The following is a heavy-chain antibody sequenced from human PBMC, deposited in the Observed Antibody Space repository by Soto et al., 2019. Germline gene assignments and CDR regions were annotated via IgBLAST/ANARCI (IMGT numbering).Heavy chain of an antibody. J-gene: IGHJ4*02. CDR1: GYTLTELS. CDR2: FDPEDGET. Sequence: QVQLVQSGAEVKKPGASVKVSCKVSGYTLTELSMHWVRQAPGKGPEWRGGFDPEDGETIYAQKFQGRVTMTEDTSTDTAYMELSSLTSEDTAGFYCATDGGVDYYDRSGGSFDYWGQGTLVTVSS. V-gene: IGHV1-24*01. D-gene: IGHD3-22*01. CDR3: ATDGGVDYYDRSGGSFDY.